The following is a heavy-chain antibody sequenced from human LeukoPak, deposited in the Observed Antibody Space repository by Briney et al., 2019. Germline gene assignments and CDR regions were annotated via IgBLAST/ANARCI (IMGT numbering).Heavy chain of an antibody. J-gene: IGHJ4*02. D-gene: IGHD3-22*01. CDR1: GGSISSYN. CDR2: IYTSGRT. CDR3: ARTPLEDYDSSGYLYYFDY. Sequence: SETLSLTCTVSGGSISSYNWSWVRQPAGKGVEWMGRIYTSGRTNYHLSVKSRVTLSVDTSKDQFSLKLSSVTAADTAVYYCARTPLEDYDSSGYLYYFDYWGQGTLVTVSS. V-gene: IGHV4-4*07.